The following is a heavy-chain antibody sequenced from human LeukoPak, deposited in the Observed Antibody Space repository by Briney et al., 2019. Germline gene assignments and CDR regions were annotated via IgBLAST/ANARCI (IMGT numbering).Heavy chain of an antibody. V-gene: IGHV3-23*01. CDR1: GFTFSDYY. Sequence: PGGSLRLSCAASGFTFSDYYMSWIRQAPGKGLEWVSSITGSGALTYYADSVKGRFTISKDNAMDTLFLQMNSLRADDTAVYYCAKDRVDGSGSQFDSWGQGSLVTVSS. J-gene: IGHJ4*02. CDR2: ITGSGALT. CDR3: AKDRVDGSGSQFDS. D-gene: IGHD3-10*01.